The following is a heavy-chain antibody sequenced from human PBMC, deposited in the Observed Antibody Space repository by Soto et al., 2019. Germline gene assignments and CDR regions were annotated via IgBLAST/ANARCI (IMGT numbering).Heavy chain of an antibody. J-gene: IGHJ4*02. CDR1: GYSISSSNW. CDR3: ARGSGWLTDY. CDR2: IYYSGTT. V-gene: IGHV4-28*03. D-gene: IGHD6-19*01. Sequence: SETLSLTCAVSGYSISSSNWWGWIRQPPGKGLEWIGYIYYSGTTYYNPSLKSRVTISLDTSNSQCSLKMNSVTAADTAVYYCARGSGWLTDYWGQGSQVTVS.